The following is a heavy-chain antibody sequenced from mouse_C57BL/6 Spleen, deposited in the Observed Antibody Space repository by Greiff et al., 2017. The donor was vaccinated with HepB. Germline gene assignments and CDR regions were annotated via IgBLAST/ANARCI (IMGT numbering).Heavy chain of an antibody. J-gene: IGHJ2*01. CDR3: ARDYGSSHYFDY. Sequence: VKLMESGPELVKPGASVKISCKASGYAFSSSWMNWVKQRPGKGLEWIGRIYPGDGDTNYNGKFKGKATLTADKSSSTAYMQLSSLTSEDSAVYFCARDYGSSHYFDYWGQGTTLTVSS. CDR2: IYPGDGDT. D-gene: IGHD1-1*01. CDR1: GYAFSSSW. V-gene: IGHV1-82*01.